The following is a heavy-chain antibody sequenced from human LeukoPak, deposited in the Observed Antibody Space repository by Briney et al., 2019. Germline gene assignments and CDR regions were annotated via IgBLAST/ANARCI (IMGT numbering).Heavy chain of an antibody. CDR2: IYHSGST. D-gene: IGHD6-13*01. J-gene: IGHJ6*03. Sequence: SETLSLTCTVSGYSISSGYYWGWIRQPSGKGLEWIGSIYHSGSTYYNPSLKSRVTISVDTSKNQFSLKLSSVTAADTAVYYCARQGPSYSSSWYYYYYYYMDVWGKGTTVTISS. CDR3: ARQGPSYSSSWYYYYYYYMDV. CDR1: GYSISSGYY. V-gene: IGHV4-38-2*02.